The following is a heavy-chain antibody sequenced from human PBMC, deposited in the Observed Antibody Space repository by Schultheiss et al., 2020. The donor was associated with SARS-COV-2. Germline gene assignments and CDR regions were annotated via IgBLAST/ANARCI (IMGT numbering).Heavy chain of an antibody. CDR2: IYYSGST. D-gene: IGHD4-11*01. V-gene: IGHV4-59*01. CDR1: GGSFSGYY. J-gene: IGHJ3*02. Sequence: SETLSLTCAVYGGSFSGYYWSWIRQPPGKGLEWIGYIYYSGSTNYNPSLKSRVTISVDTSKNQFSLKLSSVTAADTAVYYCARHRHYSYAFDIWGQGTMVTVSS. CDR3: ARHRHYSYAFDI.